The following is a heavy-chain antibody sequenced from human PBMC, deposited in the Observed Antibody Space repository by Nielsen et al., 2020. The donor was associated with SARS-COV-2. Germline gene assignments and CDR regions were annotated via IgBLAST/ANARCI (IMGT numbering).Heavy chain of an antibody. Sequence: GESLKISCAASGFTFDDYGMSWVRQAPGKGLEWVSGINWNGGSTGYADSVKGRFTISRDNAKNSLYLQMNSLRAEDTAVYYCARAGEQWLEYYFDYWGQGTLVTVSS. CDR2: INWNGGST. CDR1: GFTFDDYG. D-gene: IGHD6-19*01. CDR3: ARAGEQWLEYYFDY. V-gene: IGHV3-20*04. J-gene: IGHJ4*02.